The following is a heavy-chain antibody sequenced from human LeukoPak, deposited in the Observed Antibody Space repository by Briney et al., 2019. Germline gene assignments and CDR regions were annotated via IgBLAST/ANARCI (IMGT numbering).Heavy chain of an antibody. J-gene: IGHJ4*02. CDR3: AKVMAAGIRYYFDY. Sequence: GSLRLSCAASGFTFSSYGMHWVRQAPGKGLEWVAFIRYDGSNKYYADSVKGRFTISRDNSKNTLYLQMNSLRAEDTAVYYCAKVMAAGIRYYFDYWGQGTLVTVSS. D-gene: IGHD2-8*01. CDR1: GFTFSSYG. V-gene: IGHV3-30*02. CDR2: IRYDGSNK.